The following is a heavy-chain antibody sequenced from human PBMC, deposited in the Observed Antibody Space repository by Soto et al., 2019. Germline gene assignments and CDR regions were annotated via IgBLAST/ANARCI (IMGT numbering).Heavy chain of an antibody. J-gene: IGHJ6*02. CDR3: AGEREAAAGFYYYYYGMDV. D-gene: IGHD6-13*01. Sequence: SETLSLTCTVSGGSISSSSYYWGWIRQPPGKGLEWIGSIYYSGSTYYNPSLKSRVTISVDTSKNQFSLKLSSVTAADTAVYYCAGEREAAAGFYYYYYGMDVWGQGTTVTVSS. CDR1: GGSISSSSYY. V-gene: IGHV4-39*07. CDR2: IYYSGST.